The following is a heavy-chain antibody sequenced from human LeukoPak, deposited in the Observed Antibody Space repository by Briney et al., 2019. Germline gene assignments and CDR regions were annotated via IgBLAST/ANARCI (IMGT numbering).Heavy chain of an antibody. CDR3: ARDAAAAGLFDY. Sequence: GSLRLSCAASGFTFSSYGMSWVRQAPGKGLEWIGSIYYSGSTYYNPSLKSRVTISVDTSKNQFSLKLSSVTAADTAVYYCARDAAAAGLFDYWGQGTLVTVSS. CDR1: GFTFSSYG. D-gene: IGHD6-13*01. CDR2: IYYSGST. V-gene: IGHV4-39*07. J-gene: IGHJ4*02.